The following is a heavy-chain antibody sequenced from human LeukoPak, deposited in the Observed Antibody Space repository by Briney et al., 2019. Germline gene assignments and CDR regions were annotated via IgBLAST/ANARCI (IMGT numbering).Heavy chain of an antibody. J-gene: IGHJ4*02. CDR3: ARVAGPDY. V-gene: IGHV1-2*02. Sequence: ASVKVSCKASGYSFNSQGMNWVRQAPGQGLEWMGWINPNSGGTNYAQKFQGRVTMTRDTSISTAYMELSRLRSDDTAVYYCARVAGPDYWGQGTLVTVSS. D-gene: IGHD6-19*01. CDR1: GYSFNSQG. CDR2: INPNSGGT.